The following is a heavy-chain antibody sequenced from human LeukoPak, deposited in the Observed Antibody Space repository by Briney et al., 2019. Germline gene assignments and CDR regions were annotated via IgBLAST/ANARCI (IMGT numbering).Heavy chain of an antibody. CDR3: ARRIRGAPTDY. CDR1: GYTFTTYD. J-gene: IGHJ4*02. V-gene: IGHV1-8*01. D-gene: IGHD3-10*01. Sequence: ASVKVSCKPSGYTFTTYDLNGVRQATEQGFEWMGWVNPKSGNAGYAQKFQGRVTMTRNTSISTPYMELSNLASEDTAVFYCARRIRGAPTDYWGQGTLVTVSS. CDR2: VNPKSGNA.